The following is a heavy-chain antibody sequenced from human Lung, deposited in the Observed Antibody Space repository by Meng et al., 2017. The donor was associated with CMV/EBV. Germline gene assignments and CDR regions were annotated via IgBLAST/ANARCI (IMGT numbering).Heavy chain of an antibody. V-gene: IGHV3-48*04. CDR1: GFTFSSYT. CDR3: ARSLFDSNDPFDG. Sequence: SLKISXAASGFTFSSYTMNWVRQAPGKGLEWVSYISNTGSVNHYADSLRGRFTVSRDNAKNSLYLQMNSLRADDTAVYYCARSLFDSNDPFDGWGQGTMVTVSS. D-gene: IGHD3-22*01. CDR2: ISNTGSVN. J-gene: IGHJ4*03.